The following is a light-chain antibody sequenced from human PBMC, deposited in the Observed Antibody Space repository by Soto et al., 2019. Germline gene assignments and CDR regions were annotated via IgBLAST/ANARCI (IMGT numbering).Light chain of an antibody. J-gene: IGKJ1*01. CDR1: QSVSSN. Sequence: EIGVAQFPATLSVAAGERANLSCRACQSVSSNLAWYQQKPGQAPRLLIYAASTRATGIPARFSGSASGTEFTLTISSLQSEDFAVYYCQQYSNWPLTFGQGTKVDIK. CDR2: AAS. V-gene: IGKV3-15*01. CDR3: QQYSNWPLT.